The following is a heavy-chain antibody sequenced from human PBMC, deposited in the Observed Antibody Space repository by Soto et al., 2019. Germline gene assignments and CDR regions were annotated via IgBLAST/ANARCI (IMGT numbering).Heavy chain of an antibody. J-gene: IGHJ5*02. CDR1: GFTFSSYG. V-gene: IGHV3-30*18. CDR2: ISYDGSNK. Sequence: QVQLVESGGGVVQPGRSLRLSCPASGFTFSSYGMHWVRQAPGKGLEWVAVISYDGSNKYYADSVKGRFTISRDNSKNTLYLQMNSLRAADTAVYYCAKDLTTVTTAVVPVSPAPWFDPWGQGTLVTVSS. CDR3: AKDLTTVTTAVVPVSPAPWFDP. D-gene: IGHD4-17*01.